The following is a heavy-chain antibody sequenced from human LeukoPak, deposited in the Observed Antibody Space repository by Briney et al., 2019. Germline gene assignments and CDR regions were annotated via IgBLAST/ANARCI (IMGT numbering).Heavy chain of an antibody. V-gene: IGHV3-9*01. CDR2: ISWNSGSI. Sequence: GGSLRLSCAASGFTFDDYAMHWVRQAPGKGLEWVSGISWNSGSIGYADSVKGRFTISRDNAKNSLYLQMNSLRAEDTALYYCAKDRALSSGYYVAATTPRYYFDYWGQGTLVTVSS. D-gene: IGHD3-22*01. J-gene: IGHJ4*02. CDR3: AKDRALSSGYYVAATTPRYYFDY. CDR1: GFTFDDYA.